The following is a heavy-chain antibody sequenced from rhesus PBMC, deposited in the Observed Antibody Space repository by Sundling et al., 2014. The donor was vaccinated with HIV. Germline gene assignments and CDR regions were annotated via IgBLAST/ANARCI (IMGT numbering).Heavy chain of an antibody. J-gene: IGHJ4*01. V-gene: IGHV3-103*01. CDR1: GFTFSNYG. Sequence: EVQLVETGGGLAQPGGSLKLSCAASGFTFSNYGMSWVRQAPGKGLEWVSAINNGGDNTNYADSVKGRFTISRDNSKNTLSLQMNRLRVEDTAVYYCAKFWGCSGTDCYAVFDYWGQGVLVTVSS. CDR3: AKFWGCSGTDCYAVFDY. CDR2: INNGGDNT. D-gene: IGHD2-27*01.